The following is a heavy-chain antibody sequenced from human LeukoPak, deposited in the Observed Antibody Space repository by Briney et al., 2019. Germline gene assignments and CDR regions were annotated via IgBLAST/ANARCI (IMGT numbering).Heavy chain of an antibody. Sequence: GGSLRLSCAASELTVSSNCMTWVRQAPGKGLEWVSFIYSDGSTYYADSVRGRFTISRDNSKNMLYLEVISLTADDTAVYYCAKDDAWLRFGEWSQGTLVTVSS. V-gene: IGHV3-53*01. D-gene: IGHD3-10*01. J-gene: IGHJ4*02. CDR2: IYSDGST. CDR1: ELTVSSNC. CDR3: AKDDAWLRFGE.